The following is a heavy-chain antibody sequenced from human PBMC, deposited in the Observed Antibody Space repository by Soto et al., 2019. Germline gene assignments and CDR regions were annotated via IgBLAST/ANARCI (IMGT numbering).Heavy chain of an antibody. Sequence: GGSLRLSCAASGFTFDDYAMHWVRQAPGKGLEWVSGISWKSGSIGYADSVKGRFTISRDNAKNSLYLQMNSLRAEDTALYYCAKDPRYHDYDSSGLNWFDPWGQGTLVTVSS. CDR1: GFTFDDYA. CDR3: AKDPRYHDYDSSGLNWFDP. CDR2: ISWKSGSI. J-gene: IGHJ5*02. V-gene: IGHV3-9*01. D-gene: IGHD3-22*01.